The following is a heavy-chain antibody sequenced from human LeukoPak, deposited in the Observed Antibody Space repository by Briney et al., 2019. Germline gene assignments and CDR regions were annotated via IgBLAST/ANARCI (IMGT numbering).Heavy chain of an antibody. V-gene: IGHV3-7*01. CDR3: ARVYYDFWSGWAFDI. CDR1: GFTFSSYW. Sequence: GRSLRLSCAASGFTFSSYWMSWVRQAPGKGLEWVANIKQDGSEKYYVDSVKGRFTISRDNAKNSLYLQMNSLRAEDTAVYYCARVYYDFWSGWAFDIWGQGTMVTVSS. J-gene: IGHJ3*02. D-gene: IGHD3-3*01. CDR2: IKQDGSEK.